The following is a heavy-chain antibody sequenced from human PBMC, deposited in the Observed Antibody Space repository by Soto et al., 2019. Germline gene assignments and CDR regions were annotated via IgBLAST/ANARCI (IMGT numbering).Heavy chain of an antibody. CDR3: ARDPDSSSYPNWLFDP. Sequence: AAVQVAFEACRGALSSYAISLVRQAPRQGLEWMGGIIPIFGTANYAQKFQGRVTITADESTSTAYMELSSLRSEDTAVYYCARDPDSSSYPNWLFDPWGQGTMVTVSS. D-gene: IGHD6-6*01. CDR2: IIPIFGTA. J-gene: IGHJ5*02. V-gene: IGHV1-69*13. CDR1: RGALSSYA.